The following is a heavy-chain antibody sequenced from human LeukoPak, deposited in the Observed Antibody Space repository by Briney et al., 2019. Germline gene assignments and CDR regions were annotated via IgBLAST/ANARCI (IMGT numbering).Heavy chain of an antibody. CDR2: INPSGGST. Sequence: GASVKVSCKASGYTFTSYYMHWVRQAPGQGLEWMGIINPSGGSTIYAQKFQGRVTMTRDMSTSTLYMELSSLRSEDTAVYYCARVKTESGGWGVATIRYSYYYMDVWGKGTTVTVSS. CDR3: ARVKTESGGWGVATIRYSYYYMDV. V-gene: IGHV1-46*01. CDR1: GYTFTSYY. J-gene: IGHJ6*03. D-gene: IGHD3-16*01.